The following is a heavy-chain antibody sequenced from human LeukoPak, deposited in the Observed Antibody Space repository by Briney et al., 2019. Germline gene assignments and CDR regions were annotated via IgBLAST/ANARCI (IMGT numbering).Heavy chain of an antibody. Sequence: GGSLRPSCAASGFTFSSYWMHWVRHAPGKGLVWVSRVNSDGSRTSYADSVKGRFTISRDNAKNTLYLQMNSLRAEDTAVYCCARESYCSGGSCYSGRAFDIWGQGTLVTVSS. D-gene: IGHD2-15*01. CDR3: ARESYCSGGSCYSGRAFDI. J-gene: IGHJ3*02. CDR1: GFTFSSYW. V-gene: IGHV3-74*01. CDR2: VNSDGSRT.